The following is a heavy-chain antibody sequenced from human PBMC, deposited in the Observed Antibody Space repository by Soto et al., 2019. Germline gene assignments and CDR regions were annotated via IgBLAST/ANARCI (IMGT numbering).Heavy chain of an antibody. CDR3: SHRTGNAAAGTFDY. D-gene: IGHD6-13*01. J-gene: IGHJ4*02. CDR1: GFSLSTSGVG. Sequence: QITLKESGPTLVKPTQTLTLTCTFSGFSLSTSGVGVGWIRQPPGKAMEWLALIYWDDDKRYSPSLKSRLTITKPPSKSQVVLTTTNMDPVGTATYYCSHRTGNAAAGTFDYWGQRTLVTVSS. CDR2: IYWDDDK. V-gene: IGHV2-5*02.